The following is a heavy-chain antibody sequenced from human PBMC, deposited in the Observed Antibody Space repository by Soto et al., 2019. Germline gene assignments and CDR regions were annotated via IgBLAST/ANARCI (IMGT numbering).Heavy chain of an antibody. D-gene: IGHD1-1*01. CDR1: GFIFNNYA. V-gene: IGHV3-23*01. Sequence: GGSLRLSCAASGFIFNNYAMSWVRQAPGKGLEWVSAISGSGATTYYPDSVKGHFTISRDNSKNALYLQMNNLRAEDTAVYYCTKGGIPRRYNIPKVDFDYWGQGSLVTVSS. J-gene: IGHJ4*02. CDR3: TKGGIPRRYNIPKVDFDY. CDR2: ISGSGATT.